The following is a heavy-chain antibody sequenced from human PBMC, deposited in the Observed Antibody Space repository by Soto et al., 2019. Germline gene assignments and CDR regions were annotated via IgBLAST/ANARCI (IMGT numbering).Heavy chain of an antibody. Sequence: QVQLQESGPGLVKPSQTLSLTCTVSGASISSGDYYWSWIHQPPGKGLEWIGFIYSSGSTYYNPSLKSRVTISVDTSKNQFSLRLSSVIAADTAVYYCARETVTTFADYWGRGTLVTVSS. CDR1: GASISSGDYY. CDR2: IYSSGST. J-gene: IGHJ4*02. CDR3: ARETVTTFADY. V-gene: IGHV4-30-4*01. D-gene: IGHD4-17*01.